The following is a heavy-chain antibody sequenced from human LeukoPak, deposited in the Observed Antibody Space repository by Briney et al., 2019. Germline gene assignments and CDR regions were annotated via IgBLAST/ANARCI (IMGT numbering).Heavy chain of an antibody. Sequence: GGSLRLSCAASGFSFGSYWMNWVRQAPGKGLEWVAAIKQAGTQKFYVDSVKGRFTISRDNANNSLFLQMNSLSVEDTAVYYCAREGGLGYCTNGICSTGYAFDIWGQGTMVTVSS. CDR3: AREGGLGYCTNGICSTGYAFDI. V-gene: IGHV3-7*01. J-gene: IGHJ3*02. D-gene: IGHD2-8*01. CDR2: IKQAGTQK. CDR1: GFSFGSYW.